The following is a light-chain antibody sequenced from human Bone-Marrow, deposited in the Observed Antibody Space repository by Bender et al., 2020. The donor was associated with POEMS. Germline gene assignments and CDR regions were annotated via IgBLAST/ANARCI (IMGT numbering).Light chain of an antibody. Sequence: QSALTQPASVSGSPGQSITISCTGSSSDVGAYNHVSWYQQHPGKAPKLMIFDVSNRPSDVSNRFSGSKSGNTASLTISGLQSEDEANYYCCSFAGSYSFVFGTGTKMTVL. V-gene: IGLV2-23*02. CDR3: CSFAGSYSFV. J-gene: IGLJ1*01. CDR2: DVS. CDR1: SSDVGAYNH.